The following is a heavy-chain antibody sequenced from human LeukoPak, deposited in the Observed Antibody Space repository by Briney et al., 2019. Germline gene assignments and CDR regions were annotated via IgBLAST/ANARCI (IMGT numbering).Heavy chain of an antibody. CDR3: SRAKAYHDSSGSYRIFYFDL. CDR2: IDPNSGDT. CDR1: GYTFTGQY. D-gene: IGHD3-22*01. Sequence: ASVKVSCKAFGYTFTGQYLHWARQAPGQGLEWLGWIDPNSGDTNYAQRFEDRVTMTGYTSISTAYMELGRLTSEDAAIYYCSRAKAYHDSSGSYRIFYFDLWGQGTLVTVSS. J-gene: IGHJ5*02. V-gene: IGHV1-2*02.